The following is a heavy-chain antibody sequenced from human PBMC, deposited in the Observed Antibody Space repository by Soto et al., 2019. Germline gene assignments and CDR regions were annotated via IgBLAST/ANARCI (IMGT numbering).Heavy chain of an antibody. V-gene: IGHV4-31*03. CDR3: AGQSLRSVDGLNWFDP. D-gene: IGHD5-12*01. J-gene: IGHJ5*02. Sequence: QVQLQESGPGLVKPSQTLSLTCTVSGGSISSGGYYWSWIRQHPGKGLEWIGYIYYSGSTYYNPSLKSRVTNSVDTSKNPFSLKLSSVTAADTAVYYCAGQSLRSVDGLNWFDPWGQGTLVTVSS. CDR1: GGSISSGGYY. CDR2: IYYSGST.